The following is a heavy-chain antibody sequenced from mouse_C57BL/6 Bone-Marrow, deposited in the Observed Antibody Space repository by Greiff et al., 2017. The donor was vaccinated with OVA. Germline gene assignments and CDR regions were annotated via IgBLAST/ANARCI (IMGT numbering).Heavy chain of an antibody. V-gene: IGHV14-4*01. CDR1: GFNIKDDY. CDR3: TTWATMVKRAWFAD. Sequence: VQLQQSGAELVRPGASVKLSCTASGFNIKDDYMHWVKQRPEQGLEWIGWIDPENGDTEYASKFQGKATITADTSSNTAYLQLSSLTSEDTAVYYCTTWATMVKRAWFADWGQGTLVTVSA. CDR2: IDPENGDT. J-gene: IGHJ3*01. D-gene: IGHD2-1*01.